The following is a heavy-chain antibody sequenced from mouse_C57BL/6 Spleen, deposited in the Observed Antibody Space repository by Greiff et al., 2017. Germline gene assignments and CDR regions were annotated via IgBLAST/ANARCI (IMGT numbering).Heavy chain of an antibody. D-gene: IGHD2-1*01. V-gene: IGHV2-6-1*01. Sequence: QVQLQQSGPGLVAPSQSLSITCTVSGFSLTTYAVHWVRQPPGKGLEWLVVIWSDGTTTYNSALKSRLSISKDNSKSQVFLKMNSLQTDDTAMYYCARHSGNYDWYFDVWGTGTTVTVSS. CDR1: GFSLTTYA. J-gene: IGHJ1*03. CDR3: ARHSGNYDWYFDV. CDR2: IWSDGTT.